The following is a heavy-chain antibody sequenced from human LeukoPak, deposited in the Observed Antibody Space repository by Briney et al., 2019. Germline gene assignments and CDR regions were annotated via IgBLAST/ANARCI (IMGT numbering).Heavy chain of an antibody. Sequence: PGGSLRLSCAASGFTFTDNYMSWVRQAPGKGLEWVAVIYAGGSTYYADFVRGRFTLSRDESKNAVNLQMNSLRVEDTAVYYCARDREMASREVAFDIWGQGTAVTV. J-gene: IGHJ3*02. D-gene: IGHD5-24*01. CDR1: GFTFTDNY. CDR3: ARDREMASREVAFDI. V-gene: IGHV3-66*01. CDR2: IYAGGST.